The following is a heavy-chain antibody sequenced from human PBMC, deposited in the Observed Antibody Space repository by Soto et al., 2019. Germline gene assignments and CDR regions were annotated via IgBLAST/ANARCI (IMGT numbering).Heavy chain of an antibody. D-gene: IGHD6-25*01. V-gene: IGHV3-30*18. CDR3: AKDLHSSGWAAYNFDY. CDR2: ISYDGSNK. Sequence: GGSLRLSCAASGFTFSNYGMHWVRQAPGKGLEWVALISYDGSNKYHADSVKGRFTISRDSTKSTLFLQMNSLRLDDSAVYYCAKDLHSSGWAAYNFDYWGQGALVTVSS. J-gene: IGHJ4*02. CDR1: GFTFSNYG.